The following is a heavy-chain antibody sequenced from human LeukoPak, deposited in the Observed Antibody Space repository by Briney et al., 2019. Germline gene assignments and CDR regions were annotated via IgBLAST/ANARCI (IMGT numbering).Heavy chain of an antibody. D-gene: IGHD4-17*01. J-gene: IGHJ3*02. CDR3: ARGYGDYETDAFDI. Sequence: APVKVSCKASGYTFTSYDINWVRQATGQGLEWMGWMNPNSGNTGYAQKFQGRVTITRNTSISTAYMELSSLRSEDTAVYYCARGYGDYETDAFDIWGQGTMVTVSS. V-gene: IGHV1-8*03. CDR1: GYTFTSYD. CDR2: MNPNSGNT.